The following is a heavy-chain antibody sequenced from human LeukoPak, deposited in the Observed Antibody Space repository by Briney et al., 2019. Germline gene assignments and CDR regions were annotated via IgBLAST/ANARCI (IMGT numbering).Heavy chain of an antibody. V-gene: IGHV7-4-1*02. CDR2: INTNTGNP. CDR1: GYTFTSYA. CDR3: ARESGIAVAVRFDY. Sequence: GASVKVSCKSSGYTFTSYAMNWVRQAPGQGLEWMGWINTNTGNPTYAQGFTGRFVFSLDTSVSTAYLQISSLKAEDTAVYYCARESGIAVAVRFDYWGQGTLVTVSS. D-gene: IGHD6-19*01. J-gene: IGHJ4*02.